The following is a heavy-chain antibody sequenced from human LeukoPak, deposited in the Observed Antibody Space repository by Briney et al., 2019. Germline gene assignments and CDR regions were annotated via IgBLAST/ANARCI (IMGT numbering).Heavy chain of an antibody. Sequence: GGSLRLSCAASGFIFSNYGMHWVRQAPGKRLKWVAVIWNDGSETFHADSVKGRFRIARDNSKNTLYLQMNSLRAEDTAVYFCARDMGRAWYGPPDYWGQGTPVTVSS. CDR3: ARDMGRAWYGPPDY. CDR1: GFIFSNYG. D-gene: IGHD6-13*01. V-gene: IGHV3-33*01. J-gene: IGHJ4*02. CDR2: IWNDGSET.